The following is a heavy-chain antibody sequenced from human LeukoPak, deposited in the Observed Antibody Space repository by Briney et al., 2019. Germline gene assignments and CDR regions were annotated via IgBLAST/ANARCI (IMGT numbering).Heavy chain of an antibody. CDR1: GFTFSGSV. Sequence: PGGSLRLSCAASGFTFSGSVMHWVRQASGKGLEWVGRITSKPNSYATVYAASVKGRFTISSDDSKNTAYLQMNSLKIEDTAVYYCTRTPVAGDYWGQGTLVTVSS. CDR2: ITSKPNSYAT. J-gene: IGHJ4*02. CDR3: TRTPVAGDY. D-gene: IGHD6-19*01. V-gene: IGHV3-73*01.